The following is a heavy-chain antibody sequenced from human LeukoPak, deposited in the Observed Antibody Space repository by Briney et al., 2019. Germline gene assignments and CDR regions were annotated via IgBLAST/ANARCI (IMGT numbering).Heavy chain of an antibody. V-gene: IGHV3-73*01. CDR3: TRQDILTGYYPEPFDY. J-gene: IGHJ4*02. CDR2: IRSKANSYAT. CDR1: GFTFSGSA. Sequence: GGSLRLSCAASGFTFSGSAMRWVRQASGKGLEWVGRIRSKANSYATAYAASVKGRFTISRDDSKNTAYLQMNSLKTEDTAVYYCTRQDILTGYYPEPFDYWGQGTLVTVSS. D-gene: IGHD3-9*01.